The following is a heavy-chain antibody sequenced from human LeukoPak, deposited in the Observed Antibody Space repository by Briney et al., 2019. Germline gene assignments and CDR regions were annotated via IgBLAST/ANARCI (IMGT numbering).Heavy chain of an antibody. Sequence: SETLSLTCTVSGGSVSNYYWSWIRQSPGKGLEWIGYIYYTETSYNPSLKSRVTISADTSKNQFSLKLYSVTAADTAVYYCARRLGRKFGERFYYYHYMDVWGKGTTVTISS. V-gene: IGHV4-59*02. CDR1: GGSVSNYY. D-gene: IGHD3-10*01. CDR3: ARRLGRKFGERFYYYHYMDV. J-gene: IGHJ6*03. CDR2: IYYTET.